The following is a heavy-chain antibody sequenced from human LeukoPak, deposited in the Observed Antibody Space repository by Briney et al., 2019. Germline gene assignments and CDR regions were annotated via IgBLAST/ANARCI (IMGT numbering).Heavy chain of an antibody. CDR1: GGTFSSYA. J-gene: IGHJ4*02. CDR2: VIPIFGTA. D-gene: IGHD2-2*01. Sequence: SVKVSCKASGGTFSSYAISWVRQAPGQGLEWMGGVIPIFGTANYAQKFQGRVTITTDESTSTAYMELSSLRSEDTAVYYCARDHCSSTSCYLDYWGQGTLVTVSS. CDR3: ARDHCSSTSCYLDY. V-gene: IGHV1-69*05.